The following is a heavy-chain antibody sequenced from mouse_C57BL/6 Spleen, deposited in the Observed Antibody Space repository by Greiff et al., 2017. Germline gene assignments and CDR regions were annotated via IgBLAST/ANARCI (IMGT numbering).Heavy chain of an antibody. D-gene: IGHD1-1*01. CDR2: IHPNRGST. Sequence: QVQLQQPGAELVKPGASVKLSCKASGYTFTSYWMHWVKQRPGQGLEWIGMIHPNRGSTNYNEKFKSKATLTVDKSSSTAYMQLSSLTSEDSAVYYCASYYGSSYGAFDYWGQGTTLTVSS. CDR3: ASYYGSSYGAFDY. CDR1: GYTFTSYW. J-gene: IGHJ2*01. V-gene: IGHV1-64*01.